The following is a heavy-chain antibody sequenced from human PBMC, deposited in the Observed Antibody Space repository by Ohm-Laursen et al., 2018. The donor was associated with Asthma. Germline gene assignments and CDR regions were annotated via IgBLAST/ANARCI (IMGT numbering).Heavy chain of an antibody. V-gene: IGHV3-30*03. J-gene: IGHJ4*02. CDR2: ISSDGSNK. CDR1: GFTFSDYG. CDR3: ARRSKICYDTSHCFFDY. Sequence: LSCTASGFTFSDYGMHWVRQAPGKGLEWVAIISSDGSNKFHAESVKGRITPSRDNSKNTLYLEMNSLRAEDTAVYYCARRSKICYDTSHCFFDYWGQGTLVTVSS. D-gene: IGHD2-2*01.